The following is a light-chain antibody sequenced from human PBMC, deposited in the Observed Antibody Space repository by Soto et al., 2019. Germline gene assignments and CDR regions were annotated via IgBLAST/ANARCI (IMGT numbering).Light chain of an antibody. Sequence: QSVLTQPASVSGSPGQPITISCTGTSSDVGGYNYVSWYQQHPGKAPKLMIYEVSNRPSGVSNRFSGSKSGNTASLTISGLQAEDEADYYCSSYTSSSTHYVFGTGTQ. CDR1: SSDVGGYNY. CDR2: EVS. CDR3: SSYTSSSTHYV. V-gene: IGLV2-14*01. J-gene: IGLJ1*01.